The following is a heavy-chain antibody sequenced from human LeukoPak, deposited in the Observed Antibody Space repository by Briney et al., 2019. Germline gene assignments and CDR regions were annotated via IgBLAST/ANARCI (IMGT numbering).Heavy chain of an antibody. D-gene: IGHD1-26*01. V-gene: IGHV4-39*07. CDR3: ASGPFTYYSGSYFSY. J-gene: IGHJ4*02. Sequence: KPSETLSLTCTVSGGSISSSSYYWGWIRQPPGKGLEWIGSIYYSGSTYYNPSLKSRVTISVDTSKNQFSLKLSSVTTADTAVYYCASGPFTYYSGSYFSYWGQGTLVTVSS. CDR1: GGSISSSSYY. CDR2: IYYSGST.